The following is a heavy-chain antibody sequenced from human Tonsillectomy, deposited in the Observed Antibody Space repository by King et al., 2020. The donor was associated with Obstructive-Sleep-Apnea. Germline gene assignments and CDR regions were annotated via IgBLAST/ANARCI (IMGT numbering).Heavy chain of an antibody. CDR2: ISSSSNTI. CDR3: ASQGWGS. J-gene: IGHJ5*02. D-gene: IGHD3-16*01. CDR1: GFTFSTYT. Sequence: VQLVESGGGLVQPGGSLRLSCAASGFTFSTYTMNWVRQAPGKGLEWVSYISSSSNTIYYADSVEGRFTISRDNAKNSLYLQMNSLRAEDTAVYYCASQGWGSWGQGTLVTVSS. V-gene: IGHV3-48*04.